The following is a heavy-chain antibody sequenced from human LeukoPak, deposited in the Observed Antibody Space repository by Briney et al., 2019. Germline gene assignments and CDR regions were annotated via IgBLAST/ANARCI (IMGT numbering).Heavy chain of an antibody. CDR1: GFTFSSYG. J-gene: IGHJ3*02. Sequence: GGSLRLSCAASGFTFSSYGMHWVRQAPGKGLEWVAVISYDGSNKYYADSVKGRFTISRNNAKNSLFLQMDGLRAEDTAVYYCARDPLNGALDIWGQGTLVTVSS. V-gene: IGHV3-30*03. CDR2: ISYDGSNK. CDR3: ARDPLNGALDI.